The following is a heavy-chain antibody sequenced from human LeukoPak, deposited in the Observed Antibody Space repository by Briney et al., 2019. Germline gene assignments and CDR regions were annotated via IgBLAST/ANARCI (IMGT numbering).Heavy chain of an antibody. Sequence: ASEPWSLTGTVLGASTRRNNTSGGWIRQPQGKGLEWIGNIYYSGSTHDNPSLKSRVTMSIDKSKNQFSLNLSSVTAADTAVYYCARLIGWPYRYYYDYWGQGTLITVSS. CDR2: IYYSGST. V-gene: IGHV4-39*01. J-gene: IGHJ4*02. D-gene: IGHD2-15*01. CDR3: ARLIGWPYRYYYDY. CDR1: GASTRRNNTS.